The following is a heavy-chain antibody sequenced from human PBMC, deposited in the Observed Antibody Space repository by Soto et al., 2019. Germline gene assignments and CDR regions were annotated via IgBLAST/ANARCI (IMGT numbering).Heavy chain of an antibody. CDR1: GFTFSSYA. V-gene: IGHV3-30-3*01. CDR2: ISYDGSNK. Sequence: SLRLSCAASGFTFSSYAMHWVRQAPGKGLEWVAVISYDGSNKYYADSVKGRFTISRDNSKNTLYLQMNSLRAEDTAVYYCARDYTVTAMDHFDYWGQGTLVTVSS. J-gene: IGHJ4*02. CDR3: ARDYTVTAMDHFDY. D-gene: IGHD2-21*02.